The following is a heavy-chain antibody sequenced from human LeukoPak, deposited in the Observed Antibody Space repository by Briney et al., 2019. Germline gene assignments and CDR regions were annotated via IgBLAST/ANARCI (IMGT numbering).Heavy chain of an antibody. Sequence: PGGSLRLSCAASGFTFRSYGMHWVRQAPGKGLEWVAVIWYDGSNKYYADSVKGRFTISRDNSKNALYLEMNSLRGDDTAVYYCARETPSSGGAWAYDYWGQGSLVTVSS. CDR1: GFTFRSYG. J-gene: IGHJ4*02. V-gene: IGHV3-33*01. CDR2: IWYDGSNK. D-gene: IGHD2-15*01. CDR3: ARETPSSGGAWAYDY.